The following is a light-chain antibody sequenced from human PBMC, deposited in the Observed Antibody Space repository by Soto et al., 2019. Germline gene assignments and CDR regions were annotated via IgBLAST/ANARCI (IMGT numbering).Light chain of an antibody. CDR2: EVS. J-gene: IGLJ1*01. V-gene: IGLV2-14*01. Sequence: QSALTQPASVSGSPGQSITISCTGTSSDVGGYNYVSWYQQHPGKAPKLMIYEVSNRPSGVSNRFSGSKSGNTASLTISGLQAEYEDDYYCSSYTSSSTPYVFGTGTKLTVL. CDR3: SSYTSSSTPYV. CDR1: SSDVGGYNY.